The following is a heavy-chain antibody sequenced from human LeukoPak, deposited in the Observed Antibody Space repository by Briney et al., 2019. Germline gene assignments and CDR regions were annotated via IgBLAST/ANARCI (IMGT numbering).Heavy chain of an antibody. J-gene: IGHJ5*02. V-gene: IGHV1-8*03. Sequence: ASVKASCKASGYTFTSYDINWVRQATGQGLEWMGWMNPNSGNTGYAQKFQGRVTITRNTSISTAYMELSSLRSEDTAVYYCALCSGRWCYGFDPWGQGTLVTVSS. CDR3: ALCSGRWCYGFDP. CDR2: MNPNSGNT. CDR1: GYTFTSYD. D-gene: IGHD4/OR15-4a*01.